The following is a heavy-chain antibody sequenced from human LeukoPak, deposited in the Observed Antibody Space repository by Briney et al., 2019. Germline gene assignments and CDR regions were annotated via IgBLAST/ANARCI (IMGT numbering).Heavy chain of an antibody. D-gene: IGHD3-10*01. J-gene: IGHJ4*02. V-gene: IGHV3-23*01. CDR1: GFTFSSYA. CDR2: ISGSGGST. CDR3: GKDLGFGELVLDY. Sequence: QTGGSLRLSCAASGFTFSSYAMSWVRQAPGKGLEWVSAISGSGGSTYYADSVKGRFTISRDNSKNPLYLQINSRRAEDTAVYYCGKDLGFGELVLDYWGQGTLVTVSS.